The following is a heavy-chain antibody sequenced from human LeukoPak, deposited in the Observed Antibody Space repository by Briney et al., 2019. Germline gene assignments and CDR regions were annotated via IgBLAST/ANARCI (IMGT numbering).Heavy chain of an antibody. CDR1: GDSYSSPY. CDR3: ARVRIAVAGRYNWFDP. D-gene: IGHD6-19*01. J-gene: IGHJ5*02. V-gene: IGHV4-59*11. CDR2: VYDSGAT. Sequence: SETLSLTCTVSGDSYSSPYWSWVRQPPGKGLEWIGYVYDSGATNYNPSLKSRLTISVDTSKNQFSLKLRSVTAADTAVYYCARVRIAVAGRYNWFDPWGQGTLVTVSS.